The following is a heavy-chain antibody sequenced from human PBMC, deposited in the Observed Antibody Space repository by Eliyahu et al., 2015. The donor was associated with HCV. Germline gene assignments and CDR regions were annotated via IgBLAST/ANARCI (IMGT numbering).Heavy chain of an antibody. Sequence: QGLQWVSYISSCGSTIYXADSVKGRFTISRDNAKNSLYLQMNSLRAEDTAVYYCARDPDHLAYCGGDCPRGYDSSGYDDYWGQGTLVTVSS. D-gene: IGHD2-21*01. J-gene: IGHJ4*02. CDR2: ISSCGSTI. V-gene: IGHV3-48*03. CDR3: ARDPDHLAYCGGDCPRGYDSSGYDDY.